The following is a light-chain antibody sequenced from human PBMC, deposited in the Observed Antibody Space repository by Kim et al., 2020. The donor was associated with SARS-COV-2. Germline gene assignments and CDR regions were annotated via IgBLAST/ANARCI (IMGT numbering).Light chain of an antibody. CDR3: YSFTSSTTWV. CDR1: SSDVGSYNR. J-gene: IGLJ3*02. CDR2: EVS. Sequence: QSALTQPPSVSGSHGQSVTISCTGTSSDVGSYNRVSWYQQPPGTAPKLMIYEVSNRPSGVPDRFSGSKSGNTASLTISGLQAEDEADYYCYSFTSSTTWVFGGGTQLTVL. V-gene: IGLV2-18*02.